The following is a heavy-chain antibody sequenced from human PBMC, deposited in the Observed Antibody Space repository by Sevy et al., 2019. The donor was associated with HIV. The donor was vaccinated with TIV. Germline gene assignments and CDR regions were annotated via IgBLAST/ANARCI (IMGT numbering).Heavy chain of an antibody. J-gene: IGHJ3*02. D-gene: IGHD3-22*01. CDR3: AKDIVILVGDAFDI. Sequence: GGSLRLSCTASGFTFSNYAMIWVRQAPGKGLEWVSGISGSGSGSGTYYADSVKGRFTVSRDNSKNTLYLQMNSLRAEDTAVYYCAKDIVILVGDAFDIWGQGTMVTVSS. V-gene: IGHV3-23*01. CDR2: ISGSGSGSGT. CDR1: GFTFSNYA.